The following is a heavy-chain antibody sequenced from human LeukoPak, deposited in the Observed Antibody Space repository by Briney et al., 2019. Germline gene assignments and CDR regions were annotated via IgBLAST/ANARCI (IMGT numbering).Heavy chain of an antibody. CDR2: IIPIFGTA. CDR1: GGTFSSYA. D-gene: IGHD1-26*01. V-gene: IGHV1-69*13. J-gene: IGHJ4*02. CDR3: ATGTGIVGATVWGLADY. Sequence: SVKVSCKASGGTFSSYAISWVRQAPGQGLEWMGGIIPIFGTANYAQKFQGRVTITADESTSTAYMELSSLRSEDTAVYYCATGTGIVGATVWGLADYWGQGTLVTVSS.